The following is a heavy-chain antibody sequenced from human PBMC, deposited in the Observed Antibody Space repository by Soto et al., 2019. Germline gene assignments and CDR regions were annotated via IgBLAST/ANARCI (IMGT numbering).Heavy chain of an antibody. CDR3: AAYDYGDYGRGMDV. CDR2: INHSGST. Sequence: SETLSLTCAVYGGSFSGYYWSWIRQPPGKGLEWIGEINHSGSTNYNPSLKSRVTISVDTSKNQFSLKLSSVTAADTAVYYCAAYDYGDYGRGMDVWGQGTTVTVSS. CDR1: GGSFSGYY. J-gene: IGHJ6*02. V-gene: IGHV4-34*01. D-gene: IGHD4-17*01.